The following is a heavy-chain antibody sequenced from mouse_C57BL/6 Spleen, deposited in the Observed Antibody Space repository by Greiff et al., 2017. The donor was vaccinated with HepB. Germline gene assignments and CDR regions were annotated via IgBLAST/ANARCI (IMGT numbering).Heavy chain of an antibody. CDR2: FYPGSGSI. D-gene: IGHD1-1*01. J-gene: IGHJ3*01. Sequence: VQLQQSGAELVKPGASVKLSCKASGYTFTEYTIHWVKQRSGQGLEWIGWFYPGSGSIKYNEKFKDKATLTADKSSSTVYMELSRLTSEDSAVYFCARHEDGITTVVEGAWFAYWGQGTLVTVSA. CDR1: GYTFTEYT. CDR3: ARHEDGITTVVEGAWFAY. V-gene: IGHV1-62-2*01.